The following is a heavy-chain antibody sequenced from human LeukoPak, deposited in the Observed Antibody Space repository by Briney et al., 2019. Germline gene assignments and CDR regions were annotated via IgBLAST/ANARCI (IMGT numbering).Heavy chain of an antibody. D-gene: IGHD3-10*01. CDR2: MNSNTGNT. Sequence: ASVKVSCKASGYTFTNYDIMWVRQATGQGPEWMGWMNSNTGNTGSAQKFLGRVTMTRDTSINTAYMELHSLTSEDTAVHYCARGRGGTVVRGYLDYWGQGTLVTVSS. V-gene: IGHV1-8*01. CDR1: GYTFTNYD. CDR3: ARGRGGTVVRGYLDY. J-gene: IGHJ4*02.